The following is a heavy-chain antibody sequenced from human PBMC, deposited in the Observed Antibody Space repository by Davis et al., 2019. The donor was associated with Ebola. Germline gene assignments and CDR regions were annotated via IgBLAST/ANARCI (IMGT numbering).Heavy chain of an antibody. CDR3: ARDRSARVRGVATTYYYHYGMDV. V-gene: IGHV3-74*01. D-gene: IGHD3-10*01. Sequence: GESLKISCAASGFSFSSTWMHWVRQAPGKGLVWVSRIHSDGTSTIYTDPVKGRFTISRDNAKNTLYLQMNSLRAEDTAVYYCARDRSARVRGVATTYYYHYGMDVWGKGTTVTVSS. CDR2: IHSDGTST. J-gene: IGHJ6*04. CDR1: GFSFSSTW.